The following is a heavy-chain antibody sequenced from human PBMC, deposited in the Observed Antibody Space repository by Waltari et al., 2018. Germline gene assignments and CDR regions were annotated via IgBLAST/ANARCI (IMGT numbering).Heavy chain of an antibody. D-gene: IGHD2-15*01. J-gene: IGHJ5*02. Sequence: QVQLQESGPGLVKPSGTLSPTCAVSGGSISSSNWWSWVRQPPGKGLEWIGEIYHSGSTNYNPSLKSRVTISVDKSKNQFSLKLSSVTAADTAVYYCARDRSVAVVVAATPRWFDPWGQGTLVTVSS. CDR3: ARDRSVAVVVAATPRWFDP. CDR2: IYHSGST. CDR1: GGSISSSNW. V-gene: IGHV4-4*02.